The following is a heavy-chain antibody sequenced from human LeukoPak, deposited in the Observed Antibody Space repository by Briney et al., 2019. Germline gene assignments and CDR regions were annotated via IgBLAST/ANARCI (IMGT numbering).Heavy chain of an antibody. J-gene: IGHJ6*04. V-gene: IGHV3-23*01. CDR2: ISGSGGST. CDR3: AKDITIFFYYYYGMVV. CDR1: GFTFSSYA. D-gene: IGHD3-9*01. Sequence: GGSLRLSCAASGFTFSSYAMSWVRQAPGKGLEWVSAISGSGGSTYYADSVKGRFTISRDNSKNTLYLQMNSLRAEDTAVYYCAKDITIFFYYYYGMVVWGKGTTVTVSS.